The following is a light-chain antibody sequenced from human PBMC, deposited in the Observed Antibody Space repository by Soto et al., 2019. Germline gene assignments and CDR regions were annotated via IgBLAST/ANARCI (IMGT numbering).Light chain of an antibody. V-gene: IGKV1-39*01. CDR3: QQLTRYPST. Sequence: DIQMTQSPSSLSASVGDRVTITCRASQSISSYLNWYQQKPGKAPKLLIYKASTLKSGVPSRFSGSGSGTDFTLTISSLQPEDFATYYCQQLTRYPSTFGGGTKVDIK. J-gene: IGKJ4*01. CDR1: QSISSY. CDR2: KAS.